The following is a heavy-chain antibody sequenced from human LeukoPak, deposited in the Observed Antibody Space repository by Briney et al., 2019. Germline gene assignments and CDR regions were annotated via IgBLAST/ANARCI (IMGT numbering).Heavy chain of an antibody. V-gene: IGHV4-38-2*02. J-gene: IGHJ4*02. CDR1: GYSISSGYY. Sequence: SETLSLTCTVSGYSISSGYYWGWIRQPPGKGLEWIGYIYYSGSTNYNPSLKSRVTISVDTSKNQFSLKLSSVTAADTAVYYCAREDHATPAFDYWGQGTLVTVSS. D-gene: IGHD1-14*01. CDR3: AREDHATPAFDY. CDR2: IYYSGST.